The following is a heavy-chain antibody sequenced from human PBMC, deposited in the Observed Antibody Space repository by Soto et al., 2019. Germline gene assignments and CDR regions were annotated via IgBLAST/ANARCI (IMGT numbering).Heavy chain of an antibody. Sequence: SVKVSCKASGGTFSSYAISWVRQAPGQGLEWMGGIIPIFGTANYAQKFQGRVTITADESTSTAYMELSSLRSEDTAVYYCATRIAARPNAFDYWGQGTLVTVSS. J-gene: IGHJ4*02. D-gene: IGHD6-6*01. CDR2: IIPIFGTA. V-gene: IGHV1-69*13. CDR3: ATRIAARPNAFDY. CDR1: GGTFSSYA.